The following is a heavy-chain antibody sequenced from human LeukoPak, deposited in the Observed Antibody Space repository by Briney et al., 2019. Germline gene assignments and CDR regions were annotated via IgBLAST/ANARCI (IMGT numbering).Heavy chain of an antibody. V-gene: IGHV1-18*01. CDR2: VSAYNGNT. J-gene: IGHJ4*02. Sequence: ASVKVSCKASGYTFASYGISWVRQAPGQGLEWMGWVSAYNGNTNYAQMLQGRVTMTTDTSTSTAYMELRSLRSDDTAVYYCAREGLGELTLDCWGQGTLVTVSS. CDR3: AREGLGELTLDC. CDR1: GYTFASYG. D-gene: IGHD3-16*01.